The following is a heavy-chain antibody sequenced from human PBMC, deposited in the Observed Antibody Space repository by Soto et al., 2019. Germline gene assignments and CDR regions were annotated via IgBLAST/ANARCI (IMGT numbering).Heavy chain of an antibody. D-gene: IGHD1-1*01. CDR2: MSHSGGT. CDR3: ARVERGTVTTVVEAFDI. J-gene: IGHJ3*02. V-gene: IGHV4-34*01. Sequence: QVQLQQWGAGLLKPSETLSLTCAVYGGFVSSGSYYWSWIRQPPGKGLEWIGEMSHSGGTHSNPSLKSRVTISVDTSKNQFSLKMSSVTAADTALYYCARVERGTVTTVVEAFDIWGPGTMVTVSS. CDR1: GGFVSSGSYY.